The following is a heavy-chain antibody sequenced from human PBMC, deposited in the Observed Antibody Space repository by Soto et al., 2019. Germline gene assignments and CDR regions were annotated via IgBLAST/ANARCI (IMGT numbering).Heavy chain of an antibody. CDR3: ARGTGPHGLWEY. Sequence: EVQLVESGGGLVQPGWSLRLSCTASGFTFGSYWMHWVRQAPGNGLVWVSRIKAAGSDTNYADSVKGRFTISRDNDKNTLYLQMKSLGAEDTSVYYCARGTGPHGLWEYWGLGTLVIVSS. D-gene: IGHD2-8*02. V-gene: IGHV3-74*01. CDR2: IKAAGSDT. CDR1: GFTFGSYW. J-gene: IGHJ4*01.